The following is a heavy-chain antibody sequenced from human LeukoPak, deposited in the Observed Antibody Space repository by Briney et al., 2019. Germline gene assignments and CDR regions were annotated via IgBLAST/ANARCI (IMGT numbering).Heavy chain of an antibody. CDR2: ISSSSSYT. CDR3: ARAYYIILTVYPRSFGY. J-gene: IGHJ4*02. Sequence: GGSLRLSCAASGFPFSDYYMSWIRQAPGKGLEWVSYISSSSSYTNYADSVKGRFTISRDNAKNSLYLQMNSLRAEDTAVYYCARAYYIILTVYPRSFGYGGQGPLLTVS. CDR1: GFPFSDYY. V-gene: IGHV3-11*06. D-gene: IGHD3-9*01.